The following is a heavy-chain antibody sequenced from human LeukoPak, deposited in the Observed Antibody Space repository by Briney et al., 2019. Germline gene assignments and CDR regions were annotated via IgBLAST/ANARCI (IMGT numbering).Heavy chain of an antibody. V-gene: IGHV3-23*01. CDR2: ISGSGGST. Sequence: PGGSQRLSCAASGFTFSCYAMSWVRQAPGKGLEWVSAISGSGGSTYHADSVKGRFTISRDTSKYTLYLQMNSLRAEDTAVYYCAKEWQWMVLLNFDYWGQGTLVTVSS. J-gene: IGHJ4*02. CDR3: AKEWQWMVLLNFDY. D-gene: IGHD6-19*01. CDR1: GFTFSCYA.